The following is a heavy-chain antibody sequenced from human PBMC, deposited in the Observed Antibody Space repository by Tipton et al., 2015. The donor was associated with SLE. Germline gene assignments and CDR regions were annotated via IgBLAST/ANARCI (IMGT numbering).Heavy chain of an antibody. D-gene: IGHD6-13*01. CDR1: GGSISSYY. V-gene: IGHV4-4*08. Sequence: TLSLTCTVSGGSISSYYWSLIRQPPGKGLEWIGYIYSSGSTNYNPSLKSRVTISVDTSKNQFSLKLSSVTAADTAVYYCARSAGYGSNWAHFDYWGQGTLVTVSS. CDR3: ARSAGYGSNWAHFDY. J-gene: IGHJ4*02. CDR2: IYSSGST.